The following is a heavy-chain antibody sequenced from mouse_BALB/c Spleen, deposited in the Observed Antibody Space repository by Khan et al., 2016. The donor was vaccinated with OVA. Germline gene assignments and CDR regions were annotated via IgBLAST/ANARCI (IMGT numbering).Heavy chain of an antibody. CDR1: GYSITSDFA. Sequence: EVQLQESGPGLVKPSQPLSLTCTVTGYSITSDFAWNWVRQFPGNKLEWMGYISFSGSTSYDPSLKSRLSITRDTSSNQFFLQLHSVTTEDPATYCCVRSLIYAYAYAMDYWGQETSVTVSS. V-gene: IGHV3-2*02. CDR3: VRSLIYAYAYAMDY. CDR2: ISFSGST. D-gene: IGHD2-2*01. J-gene: IGHJ4*01.